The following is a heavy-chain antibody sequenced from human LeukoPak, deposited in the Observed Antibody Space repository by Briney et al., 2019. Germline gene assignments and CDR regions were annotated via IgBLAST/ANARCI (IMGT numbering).Heavy chain of an antibody. Sequence: GASVKVSCKASGFTFTSSAMQWVRQARGQRLEWIGWIVVGSGNTNYAQKFQERVTITRDMSTSTAYMELRSLRSDDTAVYYCARDDYSNYEPYYFDYWGQGTLVTVSS. CDR2: IVVGSGNT. J-gene: IGHJ4*02. V-gene: IGHV1-58*02. CDR3: ARDDYSNYEPYYFDY. CDR1: GFTFTSSA. D-gene: IGHD4-11*01.